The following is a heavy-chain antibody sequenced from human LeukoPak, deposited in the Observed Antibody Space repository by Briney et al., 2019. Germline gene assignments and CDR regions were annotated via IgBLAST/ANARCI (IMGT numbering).Heavy chain of an antibody. Sequence: PSETLSLTCAVYGGSFSGYFWGWIRQPPGKGLEWIGIIYYVGNTYYNPSLKSRVTTSVDTSKNQFSLKLSSVTAADTALYYCATTSDYYSPAFDIWGQGTMITVSS. V-gene: IGHV4-34*01. CDR1: GGSFSGYF. J-gene: IGHJ3*02. D-gene: IGHD3-3*01. CDR2: IYYVGNT. CDR3: ATTSDYYSPAFDI.